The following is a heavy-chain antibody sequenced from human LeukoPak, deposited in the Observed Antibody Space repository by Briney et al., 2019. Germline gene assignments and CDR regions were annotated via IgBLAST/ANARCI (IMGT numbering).Heavy chain of an antibody. CDR3: ARGYSHSSWFDP. CDR2: INHSGST. D-gene: IGHD6-13*01. V-gene: IGHV4-34*01. J-gene: IGHJ5*02. CDR1: GGSFSGYY. Sequence: SETLSLTCAVYGGSFSGYYWSWIRQPPGKGPEWIGEINHSGSTNYNPSLKSRVTISVDTSKNQFSLKLSSVTAADTAVYYCARGYSHSSWFDPWGQGTLVTVSS.